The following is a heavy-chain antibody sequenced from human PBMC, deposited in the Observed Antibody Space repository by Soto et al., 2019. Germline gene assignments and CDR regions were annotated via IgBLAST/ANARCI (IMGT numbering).Heavy chain of an antibody. Sequence: QVQLVESGGGVVQPGGSLRLSCTTSGFTFNTYGMHWVRQAPGKGLERVAIIWYDGSNKYYADSVKGRFTISRDNSKNTLYLQMIRLRAEDTALYYCARADCTGAYCYSWPFNYGVDVWGQGTTVTVSS. V-gene: IGHV3-33*08. CDR2: IWYDGSNK. CDR3: ARADCTGAYCYSWPFNYGVDV. D-gene: IGHD2-15*01. CDR1: GFTFNTYG. J-gene: IGHJ6*02.